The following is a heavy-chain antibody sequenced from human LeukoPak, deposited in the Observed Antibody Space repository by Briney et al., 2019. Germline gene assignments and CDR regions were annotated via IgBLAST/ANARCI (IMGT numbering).Heavy chain of an antibody. CDR2: ISSSSSTI. Sequence: GRSLRLSCAASGFTFSSYAMNWVRQAPGKGLEWVSYISSSSSTIYYADSVKGRFTISRDNAKNSLYLQMNSLRAEDTAVYYCARDAYYDSSGYYYWHWGQGTLVTVSS. J-gene: IGHJ4*02. D-gene: IGHD3-22*01. CDR3: ARDAYYDSSGYYYWH. CDR1: GFTFSSYA. V-gene: IGHV3-48*01.